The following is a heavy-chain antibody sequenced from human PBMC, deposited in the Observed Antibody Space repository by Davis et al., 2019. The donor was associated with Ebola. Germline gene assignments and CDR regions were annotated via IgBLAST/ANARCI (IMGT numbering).Heavy chain of an antibody. J-gene: IGHJ4*02. CDR2: INPNSGGT. V-gene: IGHV1-2*02. CDR1: GYTFTGYY. Sequence: ASVKVSCKASGYTFTGYYMHWVRQAPGQGLEWMGWINPNSGGTNYAQKFQGRVTMTRDTSTSTAYMELSSQRSEDIDVYYCAREEEWELQTVWDFDYWGQGTLVTVSS. CDR3: AREEEWELQTVWDFDY. D-gene: IGHD1-26*01.